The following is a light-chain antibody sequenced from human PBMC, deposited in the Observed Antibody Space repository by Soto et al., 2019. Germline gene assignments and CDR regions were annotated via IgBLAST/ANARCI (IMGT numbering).Light chain of an antibody. CDR2: DNN. CDR3: GTWDFSLSAVV. CDR1: NYNIGNNY. Sequence: QSVLTQPPSVSAAPGQKVTISCSGTNYNIGNNYVSWYQVVPGTAPKLLIYDNNKRPSGLPDRFSGSKSGTSATLGITGLQTGDEADYYCGTWDFSLSAVVFGGGTKLTVL. V-gene: IGLV1-51*01. J-gene: IGLJ2*01.